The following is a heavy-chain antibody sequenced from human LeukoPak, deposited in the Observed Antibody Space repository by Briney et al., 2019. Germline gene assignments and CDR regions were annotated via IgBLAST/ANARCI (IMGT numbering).Heavy chain of an antibody. D-gene: IGHD4-17*01. CDR1: GFTFSDYY. J-gene: IGHJ6*02. CDR2: ISSSSSYT. Sequence: PGGSLRLSCAASGFTFSDYYMSWIRQAPGKGLEWVSYISSSSSYTNYADSVKGRFTISRDNAKNSLYLQMNSLRAEDTAVYYCARDRARVTTVFTWEVYYYGMDVWGQGTTVTVSS. V-gene: IGHV3-11*05. CDR3: ARDRARVTTVFTWEVYYYGMDV.